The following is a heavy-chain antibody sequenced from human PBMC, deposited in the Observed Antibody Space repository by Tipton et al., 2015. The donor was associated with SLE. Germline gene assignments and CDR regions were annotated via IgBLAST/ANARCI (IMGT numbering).Heavy chain of an antibody. D-gene: IGHD3-22*01. CDR1: RGSISSSSYY. V-gene: IGHV4-39*07. J-gene: IGHJ3*02. CDR2: IYYSGST. CDR3: AGLYYYDSSGYYGVHAFDI. Sequence: TLSLTCTVSRGSISSSSYYWGWIPQPPGKGLEWIGSIYYSGSTYYNPSLKSRVTISVDTSKNQFSLKLSSVTAADTAVYYCAGLYYYDSSGYYGVHAFDIWGQGTMVTVSS.